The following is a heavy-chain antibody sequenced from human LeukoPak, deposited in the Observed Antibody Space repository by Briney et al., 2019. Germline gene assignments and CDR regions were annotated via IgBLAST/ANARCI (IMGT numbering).Heavy chain of an antibody. CDR1: GGSISSYY. V-gene: IGHV4-59*08. D-gene: IGHD2-2*01. Sequence: SETLSLACTVSGGSISSYYWSWIRQPPGKGLEWIGYIYYSGSTNYNPSLKSRVPISVDTSKNQFSLKLSSVTAADTAVYYCARARYCSSTSCYHYYYYYYMDVWGKGTTVTVSS. CDR2: IYYSGST. CDR3: ARARYCSSTSCYHYYYYYYMDV. J-gene: IGHJ6*03.